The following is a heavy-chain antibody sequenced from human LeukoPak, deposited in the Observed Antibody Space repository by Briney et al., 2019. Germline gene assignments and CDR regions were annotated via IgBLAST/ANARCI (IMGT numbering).Heavy chain of an antibody. CDR2: IYYSGST. Sequence: PSETLSLTCTVSGGSISSGGYYWSWIRQHPGKGLEWIGYIYYSGSTYYNPSLKSRVTISVDTSKNQFSLKLSSVTAADTAVYYRARVTIVPGVIFDYWGQGTLVNGSS. D-gene: IGHD3-10*01. CDR1: GGSISSGGYY. CDR3: ARVTIVPGVIFDY. J-gene: IGHJ4*02. V-gene: IGHV4-31*03.